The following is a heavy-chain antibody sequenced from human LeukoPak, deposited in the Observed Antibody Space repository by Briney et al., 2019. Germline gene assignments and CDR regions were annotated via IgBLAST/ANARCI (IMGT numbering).Heavy chain of an antibody. CDR1: GGSFSGYY. CDR3: ARYPYYYDSSGYSVNAFDI. D-gene: IGHD3-22*01. J-gene: IGHJ3*02. Sequence: SETLSLTCTVSGGSFSGYYWSWIRQPPGKGLEWIGYIYYSGSTNYNPSLKSRVTISVDTSKNQFSLKLSSVTAADTAVYYCARYPYYYDSSGYSVNAFDIWGQGTMVTVSS. CDR2: IYYSGST. V-gene: IGHV4-59*01.